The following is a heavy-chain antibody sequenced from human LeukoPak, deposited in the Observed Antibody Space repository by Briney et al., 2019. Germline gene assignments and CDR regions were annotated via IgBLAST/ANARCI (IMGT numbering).Heavy chain of an antibody. V-gene: IGHV4-59*10. CDR3: AGLIRPGWFDP. CDR2: IYTSGRT. CDR1: GGSFSGYY. J-gene: IGHJ5*02. Sequence: SETLSLTCAVYGGSFSGYYWSWIRQPAGKGLEWIGRIYTSGRTNYNPSLKSRVTISLDTSKNQFSLKLSSVTAADTAVYYCAGLIRPGWFDPWGQGTLVTVSS. D-gene: IGHD1-14*01.